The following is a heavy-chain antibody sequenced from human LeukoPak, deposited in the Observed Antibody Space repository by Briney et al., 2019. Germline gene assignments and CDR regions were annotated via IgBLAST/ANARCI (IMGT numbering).Heavy chain of an antibody. Sequence: SGTLSLTCTASGDSMISNSFSWGWIRQSPGKGLEWIGNISYTGNTYSNPSLKSRVTMSADTSKNQFSLKLSFVTAADTALYYCVRVDGSGYSPYWGQGALVTVSS. CDR3: VRVDGSGYSPY. V-gene: IGHV4-39*01. CDR1: GDSMISNSFS. D-gene: IGHD5-18*01. J-gene: IGHJ4*02. CDR2: ISYTGNT.